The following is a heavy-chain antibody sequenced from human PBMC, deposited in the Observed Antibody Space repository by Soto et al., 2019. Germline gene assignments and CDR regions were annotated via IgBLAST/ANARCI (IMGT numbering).Heavy chain of an antibody. CDR2: INAGDDNR. CDR3: ARGGIPGRCSSTGCQHFDY. D-gene: IGHD2-2*01. Sequence: ASVKVSCKASGYTFTNYAMHWVRQAPGQRLEWMGWINAGDDNRKYSQKFQGRVTFTRDTSASTAYMELTSLTSEDTAVYYCARGGIPGRCSSTGCQHFDYWGQGTLVTVSS. CDR1: GYTFTNYA. J-gene: IGHJ4*02. V-gene: IGHV1-3*01.